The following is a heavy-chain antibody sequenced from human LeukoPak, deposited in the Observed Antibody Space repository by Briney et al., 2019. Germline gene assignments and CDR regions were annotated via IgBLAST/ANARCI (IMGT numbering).Heavy chain of an antibody. D-gene: IGHD2-2*01. Sequence: GGSLRLSCAASGFAFTSYWTGWVRQAPGKGLEWVANITQDGSEKYYVASVRGRFTISRDNAKNSLYLQMNSLRAEDTAVYYCAREVGDYWGQGTLVTVSS. CDR1: GFAFTSYW. CDR2: ITQDGSEK. J-gene: IGHJ4*02. CDR3: AREVGDY. V-gene: IGHV3-7*01.